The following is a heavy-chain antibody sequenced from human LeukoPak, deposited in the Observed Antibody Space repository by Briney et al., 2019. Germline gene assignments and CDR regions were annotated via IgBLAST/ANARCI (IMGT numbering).Heavy chain of an antibody. CDR1: GYTLTELS. CDR3: ARGGGADYYFDY. CDR2: FDPEDGET. J-gene: IGHJ4*02. D-gene: IGHD2-21*01. Sequence: RASVKVSCKVSGYTLTELSMHWVRQAPGKGLEWMGGFDPEDGETIYAQKFQGRVTMTEDTSTDTAYMELSSLRSEDTAVYYCARGGGADYYFDYWGQGTLVTVSS. V-gene: IGHV1-24*01.